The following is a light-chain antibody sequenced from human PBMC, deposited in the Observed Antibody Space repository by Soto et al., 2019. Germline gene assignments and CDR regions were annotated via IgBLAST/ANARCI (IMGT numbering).Light chain of an antibody. CDR2: GAS. J-gene: IGKJ3*01. CDR1: QSVTSSY. CDR3: QQYGSSPRT. V-gene: IGKV3-20*01. Sequence: EIVLTQSPGTLSLSPGERATLSCRASQSVTSSYLARYQQKPGQAPRLLIYGASSRATGIPVRFSGSGSGTDFTLTISRLEPEDFAVYYCQQYGSSPRTFGPGTKVDIK.